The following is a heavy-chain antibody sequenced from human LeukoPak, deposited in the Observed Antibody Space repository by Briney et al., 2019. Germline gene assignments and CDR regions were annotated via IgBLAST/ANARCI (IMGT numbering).Heavy chain of an antibody. J-gene: IGHJ6*03. Sequence: PSETLSLTCSVSGGSISSSSYYWGWIRQPPGKGLEWIGYIYYSGSTNYNPSLKSRVTISVDTSKNQFSLKLSSVTAADTAVYYCARVYGSGSPANYYYYYMDVWGKGTTVTISS. CDR1: GGSISSSSYY. CDR3: ARVYGSGSPANYYYYYMDV. D-gene: IGHD3-10*01. CDR2: IYYSGST. V-gene: IGHV4-61*05.